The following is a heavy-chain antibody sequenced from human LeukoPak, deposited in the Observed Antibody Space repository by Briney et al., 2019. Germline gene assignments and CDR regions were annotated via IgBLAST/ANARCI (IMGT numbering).Heavy chain of an antibody. D-gene: IGHD6-19*01. J-gene: IGHJ4*02. CDR3: ARVSDDSGWNFDY. V-gene: IGHV1-3*01. CDR1: GYTFTSFA. Sequence: ASVKVSCRASGYTFTSFAVHWVRQAPGQRLEWMGWINAGTGNRKYSQKFQDRVTITRETSATTAYMELSSLTSEDTAVYYCARVSDDSGWNFDYWGQGTLVTVSS. CDR2: INAGTGNR.